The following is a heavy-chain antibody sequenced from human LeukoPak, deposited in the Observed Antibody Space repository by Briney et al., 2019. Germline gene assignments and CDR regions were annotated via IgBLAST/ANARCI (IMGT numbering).Heavy chain of an antibody. CDR2: INHSGST. D-gene: IGHD5-18*01. Sequence: SETLSLTCAVYGGSFSGYYWSWIRQPPGKGLEWIGEINHSGSTSYNPSLKSRVTISVDTSKNQFSLKLSSVTTADTAVYYCARSSGYSYGRHFDYWGQGTLVTVSS. J-gene: IGHJ4*02. CDR3: ARSSGYSYGRHFDY. CDR1: GGSFSGYY. V-gene: IGHV4-34*01.